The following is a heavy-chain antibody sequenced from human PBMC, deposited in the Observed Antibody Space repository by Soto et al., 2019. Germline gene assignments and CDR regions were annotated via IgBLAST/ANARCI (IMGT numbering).Heavy chain of an antibody. J-gene: IGHJ4*02. Sequence: QVQLQESGPGLVKPSETLSLTCRVSGGSISNHYWSCIRQPPGKGLEWIGYIYYNGNTNYNPSLKSRVTMSVDTSRNQISLKLTTVPAADTAVYYCTRANWYSEYWGQGTLVTVSS. V-gene: IGHV4-59*11. D-gene: IGHD7-27*01. CDR1: GGSISNHY. CDR2: IYYNGNT. CDR3: TRANWYSEY.